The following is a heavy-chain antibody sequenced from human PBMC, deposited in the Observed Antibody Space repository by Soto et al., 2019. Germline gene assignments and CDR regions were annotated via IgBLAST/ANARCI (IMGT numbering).Heavy chain of an antibody. CDR2: IDHSGIT. D-gene: IGHD1-26*01. V-gene: IGHV4-34*04. CDR1: GATFSGFY. J-gene: IGHJ4*02. Sequence: PSETLSLTCAVSGATFSGFYWSWIRQSPGKGLEWIGEIDHSGITNPNTALKSRATKSVDTAKNQFSRKLRSVTAADTAVYYCVRGVSVPLAVKGGAPDKNYFDSWSQGTLVTVS. CDR3: VRGVSVPLAVKGGAPDKNYFDS.